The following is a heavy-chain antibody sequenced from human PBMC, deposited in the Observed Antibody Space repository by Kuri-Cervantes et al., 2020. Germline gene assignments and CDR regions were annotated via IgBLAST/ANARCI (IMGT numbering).Heavy chain of an antibody. J-gene: IGHJ6*04. CDR3: LRSMDV. CDR2: ISYDGSNK. CDR1: GFTFSSYA. V-gene: IGHV3-30*01. Sequence: GESLKISCAASGFTFSSYAMHWVRQAPGKGLEWVAVISYDGSNKYYADSVKGRFTISRDNSKNTLYLQMNSLRAEDTAVYHCLRSMDVWGKGTTVTVSS.